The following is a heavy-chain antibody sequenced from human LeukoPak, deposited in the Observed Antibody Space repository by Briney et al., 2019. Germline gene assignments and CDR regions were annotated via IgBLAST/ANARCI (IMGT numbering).Heavy chain of an antibody. V-gene: IGHV1-18*01. D-gene: IGHD3-22*01. Sequence: ASVNVSCKASGYTFTSYGISWVRQAPGQGLEWMGWISAYNGNTNYAQKLQGRVTMTTDTSTSTAYMELRSLRSDDTAVYYCARDPHYYDSSGDDPKERFDYWGQGTLVTVSS. CDR1: GYTFTSYG. CDR2: ISAYNGNT. CDR3: ARDPHYYDSSGDDPKERFDY. J-gene: IGHJ4*02.